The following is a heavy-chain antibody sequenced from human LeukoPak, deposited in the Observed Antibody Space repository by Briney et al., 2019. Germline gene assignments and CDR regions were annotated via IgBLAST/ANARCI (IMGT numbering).Heavy chain of an antibody. CDR1: GGTFSSYA. CDR2: IIPILGIA. D-gene: IGHD2-2*01. J-gene: IGHJ6*03. V-gene: IGHV1-69*04. Sequence: GASVKVSCKASGGTFSSYAISWVRQAPGQGLEWMGRIIPILGIANYAQKFQGRVTITADKSTSTAYMELSSLRSEDTAVYYCARAVVPAANPYYYYYMDVWGKGTTVTVSS. CDR3: ARAVVPAANPYYYYYMDV.